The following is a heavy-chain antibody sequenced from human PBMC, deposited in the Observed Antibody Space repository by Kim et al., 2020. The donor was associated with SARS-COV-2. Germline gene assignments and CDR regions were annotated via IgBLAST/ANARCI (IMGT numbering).Heavy chain of an antibody. V-gene: IGHV3-21*01. CDR2: ISRSSSYI. J-gene: IGHJ6*02. D-gene: IGHD6-6*01. Sequence: GGSLRLSCAASGLTFSSCDMNWVRQAPGKGLEWVSYISRSSSYIYYAGSVKGRFTISRDNAKNSLYLQMDSLRAEDTAVYYCARDYGEQARWSGMDVWGQGTTVSVSS. CDR1: GLTFSSCD. CDR3: ARDYGEQARWSGMDV.